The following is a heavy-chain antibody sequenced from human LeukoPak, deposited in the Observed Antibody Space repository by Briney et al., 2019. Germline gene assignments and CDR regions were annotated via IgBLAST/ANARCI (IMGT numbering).Heavy chain of an antibody. CDR3: ASEIIFGSFDY. D-gene: IGHD3-3*01. V-gene: IGHV3-30*04. Sequence: GGSLRLSCAASGFTFSSYAMHWVRQAPGKGLEWVAVISYDGSNKYYADSVKGRFTISRDNSKNTLYLQINSLRAEDTAVYYCASEIIFGSFDYWGQGTLVTVSS. CDR2: ISYDGSNK. J-gene: IGHJ4*02. CDR1: GFTFSSYA.